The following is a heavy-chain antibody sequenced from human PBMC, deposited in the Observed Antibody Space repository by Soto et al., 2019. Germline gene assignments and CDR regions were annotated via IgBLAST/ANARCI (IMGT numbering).Heavy chain of an antibody. V-gene: IGHV3-74*01. Sequence: GGSLRLSCSASGFTFSNYWMHWVRQGPGKGLVWVARLNIDGSTRNYADSVKGRFTISRDNAQNTLFLQMISLSAEDTAVYYCARDRRYYGSGSPSPDYWGQGTLVTVSS. D-gene: IGHD3-10*01. CDR3: ARDRRYYGSGSPSPDY. CDR2: LNIDGSTR. CDR1: GFTFSNYW. J-gene: IGHJ4*02.